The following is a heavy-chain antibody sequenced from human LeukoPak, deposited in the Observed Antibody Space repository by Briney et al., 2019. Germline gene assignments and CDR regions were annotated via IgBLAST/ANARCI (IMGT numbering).Heavy chain of an antibody. CDR1: GGSFSGYY. J-gene: IGHJ4*02. CDR2: INHSGST. V-gene: IGHV4-34*01. D-gene: IGHD3-10*01. Sequence: SETLSLTCAVYGGSFSGYYWSWIRQPPGKGLEWIGEINHSGSTNYNPSLKSRVTISVDTSKNQFSLKLSFVTAADTAVYYCARFPVLLWFGEFDYWGQGTLVTVSS. CDR3: ARFPVLLWFGEFDY.